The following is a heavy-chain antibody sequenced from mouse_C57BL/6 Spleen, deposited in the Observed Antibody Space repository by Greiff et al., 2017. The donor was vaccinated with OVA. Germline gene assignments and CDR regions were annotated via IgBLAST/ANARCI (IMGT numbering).Heavy chain of an antibody. CDR1: GYSFTGYY. J-gene: IGHJ4*01. V-gene: IGHV1-42*01. D-gene: IGHD2-4*01. CDR2: INPSTGGT. Sequence: DVKLQESGPELVKPGASVKISCKASGYSFTGYYMNWVKQSPEKSLEWIGEINPSTGGTTYNQKFKAKATLTVDKSSSTAYMQLKSLTSEDSAVYYCARGDYDDALYAMDYWGQGTSVTVSS. CDR3: ARGDYDDALYAMDY.